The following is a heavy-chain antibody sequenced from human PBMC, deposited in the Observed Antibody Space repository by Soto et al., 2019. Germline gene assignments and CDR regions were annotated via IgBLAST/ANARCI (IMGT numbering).Heavy chain of an antibody. CDR2: IIPIFGTA. D-gene: IGHD6-6*01. V-gene: IGHV1-69*12. J-gene: IGHJ6*02. Sequence: QVQLVQSGAAVKKPGSSVKVSCKASGGTFSSYAISWVRQAPGQGLEWMGGIIPIFGTANYAQKFQGRVTITADESTSTAYMELSSLRSEDTAVYYCARGPPDHGIAARPSPYYGMDVWGQGTTVTVSS. CDR1: GGTFSSYA. CDR3: ARGPPDHGIAARPSPYYGMDV.